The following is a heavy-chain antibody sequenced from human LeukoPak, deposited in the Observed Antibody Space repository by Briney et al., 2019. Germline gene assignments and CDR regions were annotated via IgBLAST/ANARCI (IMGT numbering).Heavy chain of an antibody. CDR1: GGSISSDDFY. Sequence: SETLSLTCTVSGGSISSDDFYWNWIRHHPGKGLEWIGYIYYTGSTYYNPSLKSRVTISLDRSKNHFSLKLSSVTAADTAVYYCARASYGDYGPNFDYWGQGTLVTVSS. V-gene: IGHV4-31*03. D-gene: IGHD4-17*01. CDR2: IYYTGST. J-gene: IGHJ4*02. CDR3: ARASYGDYGPNFDY.